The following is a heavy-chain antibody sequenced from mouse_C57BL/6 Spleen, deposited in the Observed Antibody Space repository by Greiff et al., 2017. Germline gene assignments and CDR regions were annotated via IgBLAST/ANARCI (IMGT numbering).Heavy chain of an antibody. J-gene: IGHJ2*01. D-gene: IGHD2-12*01. CDR2: IYPGDGDT. V-gene: IGHV1-82*01. CDR1: GYAFSSSW. Sequence: VQLQPSGPELVKPGASVKISCKASGYAFSSSWMNWVKQRPGKGLEWIGRIYPGDGDTNYNGKFKGKATLTADKSSSTAYMQLSSLTSEDSAVYFCAREGYSVHCDYWGQGTTLTVSS. CDR3: AREGYSVHCDY.